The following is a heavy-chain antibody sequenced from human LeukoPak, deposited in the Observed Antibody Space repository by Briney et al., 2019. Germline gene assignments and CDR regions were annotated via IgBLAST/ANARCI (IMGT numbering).Heavy chain of an antibody. V-gene: IGHV4-59*01. J-gene: IGHJ3*02. Sequence: SETLSLTCTVSGGSISSYYWSWIRQPPGKGLEWIGYIYYSGSTNYNPSLKSRVTISVDTSKNQFSLKLTSVTAADTAVYYCVKSNSRYQPWTLDIWGRGTMVTVSS. CDR2: IYYSGST. CDR3: VKSNSRYQPWTLDI. D-gene: IGHD2-2*01. CDR1: GGSISSYY.